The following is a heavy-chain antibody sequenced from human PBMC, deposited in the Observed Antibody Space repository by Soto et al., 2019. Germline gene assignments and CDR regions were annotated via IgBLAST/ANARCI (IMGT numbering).Heavy chain of an antibody. D-gene: IGHD3-3*01. CDR1: GYSFTSHW. Sequence: GESLKISCKGSGYSFTSHWIGWVRQMPGKGLEWMGIIYPGDSHTIYSPSFQGQVTISADKSISTAFLQWRSLKASDTAMYYCARQGYHDFWSGFPAPDYGMDVWGQGTTVTVFS. CDR2: IYPGDSHT. CDR3: ARQGYHDFWSGFPAPDYGMDV. V-gene: IGHV5-51*01. J-gene: IGHJ6*02.